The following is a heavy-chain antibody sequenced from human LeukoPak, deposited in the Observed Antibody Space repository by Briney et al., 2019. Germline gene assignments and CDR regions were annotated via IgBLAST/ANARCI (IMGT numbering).Heavy chain of an antibody. D-gene: IGHD6-13*01. CDR2: IRYDGNKK. CDR3: VKNDYSSSWSKAGESRTYYYYGMGV. J-gene: IGHJ6*02. Sequence: PGGSLRLSCAASGFTFSSYGFHWVRQAPGKGLEWVAFIRYDGNKKYYADSVKDQFTISRDNSKNTLFLQMSSLRAEDTAVYYCVKNDYSSSWSKAGESRTYYYYGMGVWGQGTTVTVSS. CDR1: GFTFSSYG. V-gene: IGHV3-30*02.